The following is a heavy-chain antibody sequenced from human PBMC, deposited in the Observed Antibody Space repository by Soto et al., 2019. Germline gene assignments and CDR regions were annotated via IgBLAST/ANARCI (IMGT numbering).Heavy chain of an antibody. Sequence: PSETLSLTCAVSGGSISSGGYSWSWIRQPPGKGLEWIGYIYHSGSTYYNPSLKSRVTISVDRSKNQFSLKLSSVTAEDTALYYCTRAGRYSYDNWFDPWGQGTLVTVSS. V-gene: IGHV4-30-2*01. CDR2: IYHSGST. CDR3: TRAGRYSYDNWFDP. J-gene: IGHJ5*02. CDR1: GGSISSGGYS. D-gene: IGHD5-18*01.